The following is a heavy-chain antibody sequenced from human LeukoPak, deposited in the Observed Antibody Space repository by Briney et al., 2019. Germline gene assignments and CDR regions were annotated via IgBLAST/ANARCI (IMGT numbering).Heavy chain of an antibody. J-gene: IGHJ4*02. CDR3: ARLEGRSWYGPVGDY. D-gene: IGHD6-13*01. Sequence: PSETLSLTCAVSGYSISSGYYWGWIRQPPGKGLEWIGSIYHSGSTYYNPSLKSRVTISVDTSMNQFSLKLSSVTAADTAVYYCARLEGRSWYGPVGDYWGQGTLVTVSS. V-gene: IGHV4-38-2*01. CDR2: IYHSGST. CDR1: GYSISSGYY.